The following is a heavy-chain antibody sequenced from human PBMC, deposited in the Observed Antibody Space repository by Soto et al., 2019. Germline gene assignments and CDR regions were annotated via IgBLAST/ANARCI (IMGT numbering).Heavy chain of an antibody. J-gene: IGHJ3*01. CDR1: GFTFSNYA. CDR3: AREGSGWYSRGSFDF. D-gene: IGHD6-19*01. CDR2: ISGSGGSA. V-gene: IGHV3-23*01. Sequence: GSLLPSGSASGFTFSNYAMNWVRQAPGKGLEGVSVISGSGGSAYYADSVQGRFTISRDNSKNTLYLQMNSLRAEDTAIYYCAREGSGWYSRGSFDFWGRGTMVTV.